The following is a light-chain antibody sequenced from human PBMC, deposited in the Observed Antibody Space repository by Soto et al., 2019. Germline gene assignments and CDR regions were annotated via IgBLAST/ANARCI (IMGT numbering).Light chain of an antibody. CDR3: SSYRGDTDV. Sequence: QSALTQPASVSGSPGQSITIPCTGTGSDIGDYNSVSWYQQHPGKAPKLMIYEVSNRPSGVSNRFSGSKSGNTASLTISGLQAEDEADYYCSSYRGDTDVFGTGTKVTVL. V-gene: IGLV2-14*01. CDR2: EVS. J-gene: IGLJ1*01. CDR1: GSDIGDYNS.